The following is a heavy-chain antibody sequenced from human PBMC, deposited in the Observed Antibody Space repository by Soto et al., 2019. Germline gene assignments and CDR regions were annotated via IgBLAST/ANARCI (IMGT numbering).Heavy chain of an antibody. Sequence: GGSLRLSCAASGFTFSSYSMNWVRQAPGKGLEWVSYISSSSSTIYYADSVKGRFTISRDNAKNSLYLQMNSLRAEDTAVYYCASSIVAARTAYYYYYYYMDVWGKGTTVTVSS. V-gene: IGHV3-48*01. CDR1: GFTFSSYS. D-gene: IGHD6-13*01. CDR3: ASSIVAARTAYYYYYYYMDV. CDR2: ISSSSSTI. J-gene: IGHJ6*03.